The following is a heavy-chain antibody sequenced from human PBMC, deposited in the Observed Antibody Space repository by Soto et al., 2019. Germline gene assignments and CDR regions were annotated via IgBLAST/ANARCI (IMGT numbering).Heavy chain of an antibody. V-gene: IGHV4-4*03. CDR3: ARARQYYDCELDP. D-gene: IGHD3-16*01. J-gene: IGHJ5*02. CDR1: GGSISSGNW. CDR2: IYHSGST. Sequence: LRRSLSLTCAVSGGSISSGNWWSLVRQPPGKGLEWIGEIYHSGSTNYNPSLKSRVTISVDKSKTQFSLRLSSVTAADTAVYYCARARQYYDCELDPWGQGTLVTVSS.